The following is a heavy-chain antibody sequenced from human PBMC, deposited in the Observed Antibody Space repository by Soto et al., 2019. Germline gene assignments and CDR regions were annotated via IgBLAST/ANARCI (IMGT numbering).Heavy chain of an antibody. V-gene: IGHV3-30*18. CDR1: GFTFSTSG. Sequence: QVQLVESGGGVVQPGRSLRLSCAASGFTFSTSGMHWVRQGPGKGLEWVAYIPHDGSFKSYADSVKGRFTISRDNSKNTLYLQANSLRAEDTAVYYCAKELGYCSDTGCREQFDYWGQGTLVTVSS. CDR2: IPHDGSFK. CDR3: AKELGYCSDTGCREQFDY. J-gene: IGHJ4*02. D-gene: IGHD2-15*01.